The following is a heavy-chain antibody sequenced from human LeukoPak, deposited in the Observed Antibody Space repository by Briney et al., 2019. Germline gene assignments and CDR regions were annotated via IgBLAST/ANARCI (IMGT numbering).Heavy chain of an antibody. CDR2: ISAYNGNT. CDR1: GYTFNSYG. D-gene: IGHD6-13*01. J-gene: IGHJ5*02. CDR3: ARDRAAAANWFDP. V-gene: IGHV1-18*01. Sequence: GASVTVSCTASGYTFNSYGFSWVRQAPGQGLEWMGWISAYNGNTNYAQKLQGRVTMTTDTSTSTAYMELRSLRSDDTAVYYCARDRAAAANWFDPWGQGTLVTVSS.